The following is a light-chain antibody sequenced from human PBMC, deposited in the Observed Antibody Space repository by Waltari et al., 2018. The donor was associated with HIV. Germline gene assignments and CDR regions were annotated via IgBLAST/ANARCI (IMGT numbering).Light chain of an antibody. J-gene: IGLJ3*02. CDR1: SSTIGAGYD. CDR2: GNS. CDR3: QSYDSSLSGSGV. Sequence: QSVLTQPPSVSGAPGQRVTISCTGSSSTIGAGYDVQWYQQLPGTAPKLLIYGNSNRPAGVPDRFSGSKSGTSASLAITGLQAEDEADYYCQSYDSSLSGSGVFGGGTKLTVL. V-gene: IGLV1-40*01.